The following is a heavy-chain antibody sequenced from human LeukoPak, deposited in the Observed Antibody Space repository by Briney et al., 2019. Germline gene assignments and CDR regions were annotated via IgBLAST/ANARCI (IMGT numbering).Heavy chain of an antibody. V-gene: IGHV3-20*04. Sequence: GGSLRLSCAASGFRFDDHGMNWVRQAPGKGLEWVSGINWNGGTTGYVDSVKGRFTISRDNAKNSLYLQMNSLRAEDTALYYCARDRSYGSFDYWGQGTLVTVSS. J-gene: IGHJ4*02. CDR3: ARDRSYGSFDY. D-gene: IGHD5-18*01. CDR1: GFRFDDHG. CDR2: INWNGGTT.